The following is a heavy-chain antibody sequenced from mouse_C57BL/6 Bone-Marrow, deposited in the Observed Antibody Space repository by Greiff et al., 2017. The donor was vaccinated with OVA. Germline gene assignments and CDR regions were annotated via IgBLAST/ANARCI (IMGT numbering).Heavy chain of an antibody. CDR1: GFTFSNYW. V-gene: IGHV6-3*01. D-gene: IGHD2-3*01. CDR3: TIHYDGYYLYAMDY. J-gene: IGHJ4*01. Sequence: EVKLVESGGGLVQPGGSMKLSCVASGFTFSNYWMNWVRQSPEKGLEWVAQIRLKSDNYATHYAESVKGRFTISRDDSKSSVYLQMNNLRAEDTGIYYCTIHYDGYYLYAMDYWGQGTSVTVSS. CDR2: IRLKSDNYAT.